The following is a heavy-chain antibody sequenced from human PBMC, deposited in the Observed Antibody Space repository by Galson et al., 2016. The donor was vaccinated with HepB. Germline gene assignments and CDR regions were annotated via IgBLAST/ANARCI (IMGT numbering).Heavy chain of an antibody. CDR1: GGSISNNYW. V-gene: IGHV4-4*02. J-gene: IGHJ4*02. CDR2: IYQTGTA. Sequence: EPLSLTCAVSGGSISNNYWWSWVRQSPGNGLEWIGEIYQTGTANYNPPFTSRATISVDKSKNQISLRLNSVTAADTAVYYCTRGTLGTTASMAFDYWGQGTLVSVSS. CDR3: TRGTLGTTASMAFDY. D-gene: IGHD1-26*01.